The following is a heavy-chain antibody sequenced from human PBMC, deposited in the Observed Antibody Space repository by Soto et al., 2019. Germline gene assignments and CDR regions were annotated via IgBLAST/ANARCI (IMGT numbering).Heavy chain of an antibody. CDR2: IYRTGIT. D-gene: IGHD1-7*01. Sequence: SETLSLTCAVSGGSFTSNNWWTWVRQPPGQGLEWIGEIYRTGITNYNPSLKSRVTISLDKSENQFSLKVTSLTAADTAVYYCASRDPGTSVDYWGKGNLVTVSA. J-gene: IGHJ4*02. CDR3: ASRDPGTSVDY. V-gene: IGHV4-4*02. CDR1: GGSFTSNNW.